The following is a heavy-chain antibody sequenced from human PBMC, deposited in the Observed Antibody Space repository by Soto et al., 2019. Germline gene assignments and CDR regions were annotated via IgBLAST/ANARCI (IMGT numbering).Heavy chain of an antibody. CDR2: IYYSGST. V-gene: IGHV4-39*01. CDR1: GGSIGSSSYY. D-gene: IGHD3-10*01. J-gene: IGHJ6*02. CDR3: ATSREVLLWFGELRGGGMDD. Sequence: PSETLSLTCTVSGGSIGSSSYYWGWIRQPPGKGLEWIGSIYYSGSTYYNPSLKSRVTISVDTSKNQFSLKLSSVTAADTAVYYCATSREVLLWFGELRGGGMDDWGQGTTVTVSS.